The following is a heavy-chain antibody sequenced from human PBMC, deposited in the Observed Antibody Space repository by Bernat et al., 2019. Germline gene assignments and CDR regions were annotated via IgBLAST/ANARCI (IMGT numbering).Heavy chain of an antibody. V-gene: IGHV1-46*01. Sequence: QVQLVQSGAEVKKPGASVKVSCKASGYTFTSYYIHWVRQAPGQGLEWMGIINPSGGSTSYAQKFQGRVTMTRHTSTSTVYMELSSLRSEDTAVYYCAREWFSGVMASGFDPWGQGTLVTVSS. CDR1: GYTFTSYY. D-gene: IGHD3-10*01. CDR3: AREWFSGVMASGFDP. J-gene: IGHJ5*02. CDR2: INPSGGST.